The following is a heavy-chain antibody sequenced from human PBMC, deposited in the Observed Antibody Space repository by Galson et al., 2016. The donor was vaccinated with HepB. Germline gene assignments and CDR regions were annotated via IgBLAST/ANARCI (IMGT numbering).Heavy chain of an antibody. D-gene: IGHD6-13*01. Sequence: SLRLYCAASGFIFSSYAMSWVRQAPGKGLEWVSGISGTEGHTYYADSVKGRFTISRDNPENTLSLQMSSLGAEDTAVYFCARLPFPSSSWSNYYFYNMDVWGQGTTVTVSS. J-gene: IGHJ6*02. CDR3: ARLPFPSSSWSNYYFYNMDV. CDR2: ISGTEGHT. V-gene: IGHV3-23*01. CDR1: GFIFSSYA.